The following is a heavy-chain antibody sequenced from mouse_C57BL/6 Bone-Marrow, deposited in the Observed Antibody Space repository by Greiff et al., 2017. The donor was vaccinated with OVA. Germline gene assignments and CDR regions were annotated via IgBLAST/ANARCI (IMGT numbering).Heavy chain of an antibody. J-gene: IGHJ2*01. CDR3: ARGQLRLHDY. V-gene: IGHV5-16*01. CDR2: INYDGSST. D-gene: IGHD3-2*02. CDR1: GFTFSDYY. Sequence: EVQLVESEGGLVQPGSSMKLSCTASGFTFSDYYMAWVRQVPEKGLEWVANINYDGSSTYYLDSLKSRFIISRDNAKNILYLQMSSLKSEDTATYYCARGQLRLHDYWGQGTTLTVSS.